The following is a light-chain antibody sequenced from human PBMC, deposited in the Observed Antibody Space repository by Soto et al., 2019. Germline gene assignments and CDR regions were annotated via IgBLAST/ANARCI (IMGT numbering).Light chain of an antibody. CDR1: QSVAGW. V-gene: IGKV1-5*01. CDR3: QQYETYSGT. CDR2: DAS. J-gene: IGKJ1*01. Sequence: DIQMTQSPSSLSASVGDTGTSTCRASQSVAGWLAWYQQKPGKAPTLLIYDASALPRGVPSRFSGSGSGTEFTLTISSLQPDDFATYYCQQYETYSGTFGQGTKVDI.